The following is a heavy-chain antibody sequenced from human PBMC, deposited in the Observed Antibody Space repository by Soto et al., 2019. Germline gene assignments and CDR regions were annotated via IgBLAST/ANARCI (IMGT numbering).Heavy chain of an antibody. CDR3: ARVPTGYDDFWSRYYPNWFDP. J-gene: IGHJ5*02. CDR2: INAGNGNT. CDR1: GYTFTSYA. V-gene: IGHV1-3*01. Sequence: ASLKVSCKTSGYTFTSYAMHWVRQAPGQSLEWMGWINAGNGNTKYSQNFQGRVTINRDTSASTAYMELSSLRSEDTAVYYCARVPTGYDDFWSRYYPNWFDPGGQGTLVTVYS. D-gene: IGHD3-3*01.